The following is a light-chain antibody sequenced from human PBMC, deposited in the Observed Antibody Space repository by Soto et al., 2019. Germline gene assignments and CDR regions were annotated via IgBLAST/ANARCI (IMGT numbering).Light chain of an antibody. J-gene: IGKJ2*01. CDR3: QQYENLPYT. Sequence: IQMTQSASSLSASVGDRVTITCQASQVISNYLNWYQQKPGKAPKLLIYDISTLEIGVPSRFSGSGSGTDFTFTITGLQPEDIATYYCQQYENLPYTFGRGTKLEI. CDR2: DIS. V-gene: IGKV1-33*01. CDR1: QVISNY.